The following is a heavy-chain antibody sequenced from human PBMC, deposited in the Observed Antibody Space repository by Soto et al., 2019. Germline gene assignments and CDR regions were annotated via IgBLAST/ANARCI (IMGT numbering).Heavy chain of an antibody. CDR3: ASSSRVLLDY. D-gene: IGHD3-10*01. CDR2: IIPILGIA. Sequence: QVQLVQSGAEVKKPGSSVKVSCKASGGTFSSYSISWVRQAPGQGLEWMGRIIPILGIANYAQKFQGRVTITADKYTSTAYMELSSLRSEDPAVYYCASSSRVLLDYWGQGTLVTVSS. J-gene: IGHJ4*02. V-gene: IGHV1-69*02. CDR1: GGTFSSYS.